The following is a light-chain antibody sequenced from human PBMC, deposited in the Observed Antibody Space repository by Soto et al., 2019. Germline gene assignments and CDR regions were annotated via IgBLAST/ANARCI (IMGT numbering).Light chain of an antibody. Sequence: EIVLTQSPATLSLSPGERATLSCRASQSVSSYLACYQQKPGQAPRLLIYDASNRATGIPARFSGSGSGTDFTLTISRLEPEDFAVYYCQQRSNWPPGVTFGGGTKVEIK. CDR3: QQRSNWPPGVT. J-gene: IGKJ4*01. CDR1: QSVSSY. V-gene: IGKV3-11*01. CDR2: DAS.